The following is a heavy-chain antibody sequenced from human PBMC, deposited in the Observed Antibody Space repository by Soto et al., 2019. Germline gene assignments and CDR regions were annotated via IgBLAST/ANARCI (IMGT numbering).Heavy chain of an antibody. CDR1: GFTFSNAW. Sequence: EVQLVESGGGLVKPGGSLRLSCAASGFTFSNAWMNWVRQAPGKGLEWVGRIKSKTDGGTTDYAAPVKGRFTISRDDSKNTLYLQMNSLKTEDTAVYYCTTALNYYGSGSYSPDAFDIWGQGTMATVSS. J-gene: IGHJ3*02. CDR2: IKSKTDGGTT. V-gene: IGHV3-15*07. CDR3: TTALNYYGSGSYSPDAFDI. D-gene: IGHD3-10*01.